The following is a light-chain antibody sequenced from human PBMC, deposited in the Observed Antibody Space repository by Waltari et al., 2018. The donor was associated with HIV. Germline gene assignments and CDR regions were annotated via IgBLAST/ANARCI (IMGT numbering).Light chain of an antibody. CDR2: NVS. J-gene: IGLJ2*01. CDR1: SIDVGGYNY. V-gene: IGLV2-14*03. CDR3: SSDTSSNTVI. Sequence: QSALTQSASVSGSPGQSITISCTGTSIDVGGYNYVSWYQHHPGKAPKLVIYNVSNRPAVVSNRFTGSKYGNTASRTISGLQAEGEAEYDCSSDTSSNTVIFGGGTRVTVL.